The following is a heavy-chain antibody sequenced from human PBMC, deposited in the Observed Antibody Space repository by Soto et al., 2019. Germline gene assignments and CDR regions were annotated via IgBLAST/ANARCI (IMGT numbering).Heavy chain of an antibody. D-gene: IGHD3-22*01. V-gene: IGHV1-18*04. CDR1: GYTFRSYG. J-gene: IGHJ4*02. CDR2: ISAYNGDT. CDR3: ARDWSRYYDNSGLIWFY. Sequence: QIQLVQSGGEVKKPGASVKVSCKASGYTFRSYGISWVRQAPGQGLEWVGWISAYNGDTHYAPKFQDGITLTTETSTDTAYMELRGLRLDDTAVYYCARDWSRYYDNSGLIWFYWGQGSLVTVSS.